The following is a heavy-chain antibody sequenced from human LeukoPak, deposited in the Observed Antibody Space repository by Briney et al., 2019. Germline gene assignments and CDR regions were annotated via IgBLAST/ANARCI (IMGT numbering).Heavy chain of an antibody. Sequence: ASVKVSCKASGYTFTACYIHWVRQAPGQGLEWMGWINPNSGGTNYAQKFQGRVTLTRDTSISSAFMELNRLKSDDTAVYYCARDVGYYDSTGYFYFYFDYWGQGTLVTVSS. CDR3: ARDVGYYDSTGYFYFYFDY. D-gene: IGHD3-22*01. J-gene: IGHJ4*02. CDR1: GYTFTACY. V-gene: IGHV1-2*02. CDR2: INPNSGGT.